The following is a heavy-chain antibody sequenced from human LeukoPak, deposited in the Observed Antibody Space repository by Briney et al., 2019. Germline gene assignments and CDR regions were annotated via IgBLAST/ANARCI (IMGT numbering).Heavy chain of an antibody. D-gene: IGHD5-24*01. J-gene: IGHJ4*02. Sequence: ASVKVSCKASGYTFTGYYMHWVRQAPGQGLERMGRINPNSGGTNYAQKFQGRVTMTRDTSISTAYMELSRLRSDDTAVYYCARGSSRWLQYVDYWGQGTLVTVSS. V-gene: IGHV1-2*06. CDR2: INPNSGGT. CDR1: GYTFTGYY. CDR3: ARGSSRWLQYVDY.